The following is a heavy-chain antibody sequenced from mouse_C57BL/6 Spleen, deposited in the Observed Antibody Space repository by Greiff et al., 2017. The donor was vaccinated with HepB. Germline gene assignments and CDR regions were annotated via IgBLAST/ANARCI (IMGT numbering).Heavy chain of an antibody. CDR1: GYTFTDYN. CDR3: ASYSNLAY. V-gene: IGHV1-18*01. D-gene: IGHD2-5*01. J-gene: IGHJ3*01. Sequence: EVKLQESGPELVKPGASVKIPCKASGYTFTDYNMDWVKQSHGKSLEWIGDINPNNGGTIYNQKFKGKATLTVDKSSSTAYMELRSLTSEDTAVYYCASYSNLAYWGQGTLVTVSA. CDR2: INPNNGGT.